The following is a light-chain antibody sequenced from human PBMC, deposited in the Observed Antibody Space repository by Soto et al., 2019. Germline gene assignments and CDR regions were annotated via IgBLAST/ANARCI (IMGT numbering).Light chain of an antibody. Sequence: DIQMTQSPSTLSASVGDRVAISCRASQSISRWLAWYQQKPGKAPKLLIYAASSVQSGVPSRFSGSGSGTDFTLTISNLQPEDFATYYCQQSDSTPTFGQGTKV. J-gene: IGKJ2*01. CDR2: AAS. CDR3: QQSDSTPT. CDR1: QSISRW. V-gene: IGKV1-39*01.